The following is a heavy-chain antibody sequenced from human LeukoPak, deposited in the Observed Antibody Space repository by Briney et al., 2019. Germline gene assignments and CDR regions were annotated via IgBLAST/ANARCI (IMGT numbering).Heavy chain of an antibody. CDR1: GGSVSGGNYY. CDR2: IHYSGST. V-gene: IGHV4-61*01. Sequence: SETLSLTCTVSGGSVSGGNYYCSWIRQSPGKGLEWIGYIHYSGSTVYNPSLKSRVTMSVDTSKNQFSLNLSSATAADTAVYYCTRTGSTGGYWGQGTLVTVSS. CDR3: TRTGSTGGY. J-gene: IGHJ4*02. D-gene: IGHD1-7*01.